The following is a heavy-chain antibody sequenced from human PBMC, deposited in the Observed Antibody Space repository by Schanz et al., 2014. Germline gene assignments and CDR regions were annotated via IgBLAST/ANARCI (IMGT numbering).Heavy chain of an antibody. CDR3: AKGFGGYDLVLDY. Sequence: EVQLLESGGALEQPGGSLRLSCAASGITFSDYAMSWVRQAPGKGLEWVSGISGSGVITYYEDSVKGRFTISRDNSKNTLYLQMNSLRAEDTAIYYCAKGFGGYDLVLDYWGQGTLVTVSS. J-gene: IGHJ4*02. CDR1: GITFSDYA. V-gene: IGHV3-23*01. CDR2: ISGSGVIT. D-gene: IGHD5-12*01.